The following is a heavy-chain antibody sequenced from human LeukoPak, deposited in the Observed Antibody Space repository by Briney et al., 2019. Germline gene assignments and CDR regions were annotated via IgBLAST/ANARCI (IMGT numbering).Heavy chain of an antibody. J-gene: IGHJ4*02. D-gene: IGHD1-26*01. CDR3: ARDPTSGSHPHFDF. V-gene: IGHV3-21*01. CDR2: ISSSGKNI. Sequence: GGSLRLPCAASGFTFSDYSINWVRQAPGKGLEWVSSISSSGKNIFYADSVKGRFTIPRDNANNSLFLQMNSLRGEDTAVYYCARDPTSGSHPHFDFWGQGILVTVSS. CDR1: GFTFSDYS.